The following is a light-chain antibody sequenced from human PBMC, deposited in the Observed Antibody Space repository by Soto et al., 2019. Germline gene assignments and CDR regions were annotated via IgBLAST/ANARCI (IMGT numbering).Light chain of an antibody. CDR3: QQYNNWPPIT. Sequence: GERFTLSCSASQSVRSNLAWYQQKPGQSPRLLIYGASTRATGIPARFSGSGSGTEFTLTISSLQSEDFAVYYCQQYNNWPPITFGQGTRLEIK. J-gene: IGKJ5*01. V-gene: IGKV3-15*01. CDR2: GAS. CDR1: QSVRSN.